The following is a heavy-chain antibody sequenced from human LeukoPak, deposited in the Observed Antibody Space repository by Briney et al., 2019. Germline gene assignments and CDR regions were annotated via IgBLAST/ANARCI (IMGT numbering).Heavy chain of an antibody. CDR1: GFTSTNYA. D-gene: IGHD5-12*01. V-gene: IGHV3-23*01. J-gene: IGHJ4*02. Sequence: GGSLRLSCAASGFTSTNYAMNWVRQARGKGLEWVSVLIGRSGSTDYADCVKGRFTISRYNSKNTVFLQMNSLRAEDTAIYYCAKGAYDYIEIGYFDSWGQGTLVTVSS. CDR3: AKGAYDYIEIGYFDS. CDR2: LIGRSGST.